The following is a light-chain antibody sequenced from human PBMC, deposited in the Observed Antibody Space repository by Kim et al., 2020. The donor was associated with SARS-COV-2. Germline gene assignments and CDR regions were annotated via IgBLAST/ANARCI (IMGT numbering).Light chain of an antibody. V-gene: IGKV1-39*01. J-gene: IGKJ2*01. CDR1: QSVFNH. Sequence: DIHMTQSPSSLSASVGDRVTITCRASQSVFNHLNWYQHKPGRAPELLIYGTSNLHSGVPSRFSGSGFGTDFTLTITSLQPDDSATYYCQQSYSTPPHTFGQGTKLEI. CDR2: GTS. CDR3: QQSYSTPPHT.